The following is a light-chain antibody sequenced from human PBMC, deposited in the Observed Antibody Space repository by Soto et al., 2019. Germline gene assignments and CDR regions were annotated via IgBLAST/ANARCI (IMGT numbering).Light chain of an antibody. J-gene: IGLJ3*02. CDR3: VLYMGSGLWV. V-gene: IGLV8-61*01. CDR2: STN. Sequence: QTVVTQEPSFSVSPGGTVTLTCGLSSGSVSTNYYPSWYQQTPGQAPRTLIHSTNTRSSGVPDRFSGSILGNKAALTITGAQTDDESDYYCVLYMGSGLWVFGGGTKLTVL. CDR1: SGSVSTNYY.